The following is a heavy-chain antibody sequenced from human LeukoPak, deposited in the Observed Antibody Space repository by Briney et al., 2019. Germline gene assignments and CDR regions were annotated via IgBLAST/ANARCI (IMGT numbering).Heavy chain of an antibody. Sequence: SETLSLTCNVSGGSISSGDFYWSWIRQHPGKGLEWIGYMYYSGSTFYNPSLRSRVTLSVDASKNQFSLKLSSVTAADTAVYHCARGVAVTRGYFDLWGRGTLVTVSS. J-gene: IGHJ2*01. CDR2: MYYSGST. CDR1: GGSISSGDFY. V-gene: IGHV4-31*03. CDR3: ARGVAVTRGYFDL. D-gene: IGHD4-17*01.